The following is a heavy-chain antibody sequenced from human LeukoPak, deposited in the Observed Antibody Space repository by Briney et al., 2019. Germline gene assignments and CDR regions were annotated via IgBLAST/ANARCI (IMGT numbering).Heavy chain of an antibody. CDR1: GYTFTSYD. CDR2: TNPNSGNA. Sequence: ASVKVSCKASGYTFTSYDINWVRQAAGQGLKWMGWTNPNSGNAAYAQKFQGRVTMTSNTSRTTAYMELSSLRSEDTAVYYCARGHSSAYDSCDTWGQGTLVTVSS. V-gene: IGHV1-8*01. J-gene: IGHJ5*02. CDR3: ARGHSSAYDSCDT. D-gene: IGHD5-12*01.